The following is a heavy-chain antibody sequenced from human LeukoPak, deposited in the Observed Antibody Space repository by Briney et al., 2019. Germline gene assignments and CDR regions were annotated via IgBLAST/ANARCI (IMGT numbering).Heavy chain of an antibody. V-gene: IGHV4-59*11. CDR3: ARSTIAAAGNVEY. CDR2: IYYSGSTGRSI. Sequence: SETLSLTCTVSGGSISSHYWSWIRQAPGKGLEWIGYIYYSGSTGRSINYNPSLKSRVTISVDTSKNQFSLKLSSVTAADTAMYYCARSTIAAAGNVEYWGQGTLVTVSS. CDR1: GGSISSHY. D-gene: IGHD6-13*01. J-gene: IGHJ4*02.